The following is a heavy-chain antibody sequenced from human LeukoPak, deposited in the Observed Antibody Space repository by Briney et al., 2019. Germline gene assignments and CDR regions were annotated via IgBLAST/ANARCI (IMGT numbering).Heavy chain of an antibody. CDR2: ISGSGGST. V-gene: IGHV3-23*01. D-gene: IGHD4-17*01. CDR1: GFTFSDYY. J-gene: IGHJ4*02. CDR3: AKDRDYGDSLPGY. Sequence: GGSLRLSCAASGFTFSDYYMSWIRQAPGKGLEWVSAISGSGGSTYYADSVKGRFTISRDNSKNTLYLQMNSLRAEDTAVYYCAKDRDYGDSLPGYWGQGTLVTVSS.